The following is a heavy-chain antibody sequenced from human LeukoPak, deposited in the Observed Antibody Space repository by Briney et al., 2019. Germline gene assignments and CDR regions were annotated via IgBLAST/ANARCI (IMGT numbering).Heavy chain of an antibody. CDR2: IYTSGST. CDR1: GGSISSYY. V-gene: IGHV4-4*07. Sequence: PSETLSLTCTVSGGSISSYYWSWIRQPAGKGLEWIGRIYTSGSTNYNPSLKSRVTISVDTSKNQFSLKLSSVTAADTAVYYCARGRDCSGGSCYSIYFDYWGQGTLVTVSS. CDR3: ARGRDCSGGSCYSIYFDY. J-gene: IGHJ4*02. D-gene: IGHD2-15*01.